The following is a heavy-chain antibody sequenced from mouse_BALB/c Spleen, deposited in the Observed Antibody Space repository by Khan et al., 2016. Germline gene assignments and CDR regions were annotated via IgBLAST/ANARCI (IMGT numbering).Heavy chain of an antibody. V-gene: IGHV3-6*02. CDR1: GYSITSGYY. J-gene: IGHJ3*01. CDR2: ISYDGSN. Sequence: EVQLQESGPGLVKPSQSLSLTCSVTGYSITSGYYWNWIRQFPGNKLEWMGYISYDGSNNYNPSLKNRISITRDTSKNQFFLKLNSVTTEYTATYYCARGSYDYDGAWFAYWGQGTLVTVSA. D-gene: IGHD2-4*01. CDR3: ARGSYDYDGAWFAY.